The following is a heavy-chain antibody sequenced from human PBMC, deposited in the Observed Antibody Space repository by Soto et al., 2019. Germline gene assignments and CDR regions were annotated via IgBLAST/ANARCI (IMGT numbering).Heavy chain of an antibody. CDR2: ISAHNGNT. CDR1: GYAFTTYG. V-gene: IGHV1-18*01. CDR3: ARGRYGDY. D-gene: IGHD1-1*01. J-gene: IGHJ4*02. Sequence: QVHLVQSGAEVKKPGASVKVSCKGSGYAFTTYGITWVRQAPGQGLEWEGWISAHNGNTIYAQKPQGRVTETRDTSTSTAYMELRSLRYDDTAVYYCARGRYGDYWGQGALVTVSS.